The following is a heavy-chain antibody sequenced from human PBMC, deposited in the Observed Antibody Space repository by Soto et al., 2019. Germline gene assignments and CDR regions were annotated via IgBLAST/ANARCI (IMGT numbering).Heavy chain of an antibody. J-gene: IGHJ6*03. CDR2: ISSSSSYI. CDR1: GFTFSSYS. CDR3: ARVVSDGSVSYWYYYYMDV. V-gene: IGHV3-21*01. Sequence: EVQLVESGGGLVKPGGSLRLSCAASGFTFSSYSMNWVRQAPGKGLEWVSSISSSSSYIYYADSVKGRFTISRDNAKNALYLQMNSLRAEDTAVYYCARVVSDGSVSYWYYYYMDVWGKGTKVTVSS. D-gene: IGHD3-10*01.